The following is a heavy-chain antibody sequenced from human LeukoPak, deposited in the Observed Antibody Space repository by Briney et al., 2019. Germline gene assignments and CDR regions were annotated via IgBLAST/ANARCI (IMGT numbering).Heavy chain of an antibody. CDR3: AGGSETAGTADY. CDR2: IYYIGST. J-gene: IGHJ4*02. V-gene: IGHV4-59*11. CDR1: NGSISSHY. D-gene: IGHD2-21*02. Sequence: SETLSLTFTVSNGSISSHYWSWIRQPPGKGLEWIGYIYYIGSTNYNPSLKSRVTISVDTSKNQFSLKLSSVTAADTAVYYCAGGSETAGTADYWGQGTLVTVSS.